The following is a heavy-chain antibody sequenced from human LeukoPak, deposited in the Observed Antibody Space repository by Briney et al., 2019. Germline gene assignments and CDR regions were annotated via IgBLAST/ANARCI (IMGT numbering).Heavy chain of an antibody. CDR3: ARRWYNWFDP. D-gene: IGHD6-13*01. CDR2: IYYSGNT. CDR1: GGSISSGDYY. J-gene: IGHJ5*02. V-gene: IGHV4-30-4*01. Sequence: SQTLSLTCTVSGGSISSGDYYWSWIRQPPGKGLEWIGYIYYSGNTYYNPSLKSRVTISLDMSKNQFSLRLSSVTAADTAVYYCARRWYNWFDPWGQGTLVIVSS.